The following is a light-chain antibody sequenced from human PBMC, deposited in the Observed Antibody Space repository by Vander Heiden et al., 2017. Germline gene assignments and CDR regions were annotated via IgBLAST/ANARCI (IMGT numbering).Light chain of an antibody. Sequence: QSALTQPRSVSGSPGQSVTISCTGTSSDVGGYNYVSWYQQHPGKAPKLMIYDVSKRPSGVPDRFSGSKSGNTASLTSSGLQAEDEADYYCCSYAGSYTFVFGTGTKVTVL. CDR1: SSDVGGYNY. J-gene: IGLJ1*01. V-gene: IGLV2-11*01. CDR2: DVS. CDR3: CSYAGSYTFV.